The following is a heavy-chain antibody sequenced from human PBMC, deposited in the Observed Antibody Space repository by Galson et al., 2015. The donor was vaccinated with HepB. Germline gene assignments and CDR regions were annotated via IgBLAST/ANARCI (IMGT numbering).Heavy chain of an antibody. Sequence: SETLSLTCTVSGGSVSGGTYYWSWIRQPPGKGLEWIEYIYYTGSTNYNPSLKSRVTISVDKYNSEFSLKLSSVTAADTAVYYCARGRGVITVAGFDQGMDVWGPGATVTVSS. D-gene: IGHD6-19*01. CDR3: ARGRGVITVAGFDQGMDV. CDR1: GGSVSGGTYY. V-gene: IGHV4-61*01. CDR2: IYYTGST. J-gene: IGHJ6*02.